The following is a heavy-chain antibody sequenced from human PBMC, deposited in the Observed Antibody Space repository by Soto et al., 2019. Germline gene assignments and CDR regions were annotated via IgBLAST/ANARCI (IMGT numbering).Heavy chain of an antibody. V-gene: IGHV4-39*01. D-gene: IGHD4-17*01. J-gene: IGHJ4*02. Sequence: QLQLQESGPGLVKPSETLSLTCTVSGGSISSSSYYWGWIRQPPGKGLEWIGSIYYSGSTYYNPSLKRRVPLSVDTSKNQFSLRLSSVTAADTAVYYCARGGGYGDSDYWGQGTLVTVSS. CDR2: IYYSGST. CDR3: ARGGGYGDSDY. CDR1: GGSISSSSYY.